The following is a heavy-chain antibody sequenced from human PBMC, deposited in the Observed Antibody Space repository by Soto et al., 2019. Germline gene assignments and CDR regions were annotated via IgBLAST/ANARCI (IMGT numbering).Heavy chain of an antibody. CDR3: ASLATVPHNI. CDR1: VGSFSSSA. Sequence: QVQLVQSGAEVKKPGSSVKVSCKASVGSFSSSAISWVRQAPGQGLEWMGRIIPIFGTPNYAQKFQGRVTITADESTSTAYMELSSLRSEDTAMYYCASLATVPHNIWGQGTTVTVSS. CDR2: IIPIFGTP. V-gene: IGHV1-69*15. J-gene: IGHJ6*02. D-gene: IGHD1-1*01.